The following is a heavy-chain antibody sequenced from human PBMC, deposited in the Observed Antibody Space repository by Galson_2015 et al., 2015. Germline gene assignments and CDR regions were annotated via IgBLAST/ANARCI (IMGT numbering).Heavy chain of an antibody. Sequence: QSGAEVKKTGESLKISCKCSGYTFTSYWIGWGRQVPGEGLEGMGIIYPGESETKYSPPFQGQVTISTDKSITTALLQRSSLKDSATAKYYCARRVSSGAYYYFDYWGQGARVTVSS. CDR2: IYPGESET. D-gene: IGHD1-26*01. CDR3: ARRVSSGAYYYFDY. V-gene: IGHV5-51*01. CDR1: GYTFTSYW. J-gene: IGHJ4*02.